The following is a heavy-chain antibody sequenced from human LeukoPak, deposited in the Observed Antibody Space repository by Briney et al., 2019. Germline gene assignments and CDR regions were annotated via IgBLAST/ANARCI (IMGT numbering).Heavy chain of an antibody. D-gene: IGHD2-15*01. CDR2: ISGSGGST. CDR3: AKGKVVVVAFSVFDY. Sequence: PGGSLRLSCAASGCTFSSYAMSWVRQAPGNGLEWGSSISGSGGSTYYPDSVKGRFTISRDNSKNTLYLQLNSLRAEDTAVYYCAKGKVVVVAFSVFDYWGQGTLVTVSS. CDR1: GCTFSSYA. J-gene: IGHJ4*02. V-gene: IGHV3-23*01.